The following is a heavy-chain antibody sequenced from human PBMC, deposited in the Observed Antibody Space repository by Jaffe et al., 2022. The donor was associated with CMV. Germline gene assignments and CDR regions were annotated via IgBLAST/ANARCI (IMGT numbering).Heavy chain of an antibody. CDR3: ARVAHDDFWSGYYISGGTGWYYFDY. V-gene: IGHV1-3*01. J-gene: IGHJ4*02. D-gene: IGHD3-3*01. Sequence: QVQLVQSGAEVKKPGASVKVSCKASGYTFTSYAMHWVRQAPGQRLEWMGWINAGNGNTKYSQKFQGRVTITRDTSASTAYMELSSLRSEDTAVYYCARVAHDDFWSGYYISGGTGWYYFDYWGQGTLVTVSS. CDR1: GYTFTSYA. CDR2: INAGNGNT.